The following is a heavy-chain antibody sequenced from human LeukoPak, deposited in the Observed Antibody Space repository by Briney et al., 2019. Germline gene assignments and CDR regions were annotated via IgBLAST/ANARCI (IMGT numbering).Heavy chain of an antibody. CDR1: GFTFSSYA. J-gene: IGHJ4*02. CDR2: ISGSGGST. CDR3: ARDHHGDYAGFDY. V-gene: IGHV3-23*01. D-gene: IGHD4-17*01. Sequence: GGSLRLSCAASGFTFSSYAMSWVRQAPGKGLEWVSAISGSGGSTYYADSVKGRFTISRDNSKNTLYLQMNSLRAEDTAVYYCARDHHGDYAGFDYWGQGTLVTVSS.